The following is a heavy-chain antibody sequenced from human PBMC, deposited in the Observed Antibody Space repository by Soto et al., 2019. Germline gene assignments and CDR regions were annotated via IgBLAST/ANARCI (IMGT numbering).Heavy chain of an antibody. CDR3: ARTTAVPNTLRSRYFFDY. Sequence: SETLSLTCSVSGGSVSNKTYYWSWIRQPPGKRLEWIGYVYYSGTTSYNPSLKSRVTISVDLSKNQFSLRLSSVTTADTALYYCARTTAVPNTLRSRYFFDYWGQGTLVTVSS. CDR2: VYYSGTT. J-gene: IGHJ4*02. V-gene: IGHV4-61*01. CDR1: GGSVSNKTYY. D-gene: IGHD4-17*01.